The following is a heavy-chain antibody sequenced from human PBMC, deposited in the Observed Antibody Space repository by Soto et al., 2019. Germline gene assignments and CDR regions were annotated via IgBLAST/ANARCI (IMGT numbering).Heavy chain of an antibody. CDR3: ARETVPPSYHYYDC. J-gene: IGHJ4*02. V-gene: IGHV3-53*02. Sequence: EVQLVETGGGLIQPGGSLRLSCAASGFTVSSNYMSWVRKAPGRGLEWVSTIFSGGTTHYADSVKGRSTISRDSSKNTLYLQMNSLRAEDTAIYYCARETVPPSYHYYDCWGQGTLVTVSS. CDR1: GFTVSSNY. CDR2: IFSGGTT. D-gene: IGHD2-2*01.